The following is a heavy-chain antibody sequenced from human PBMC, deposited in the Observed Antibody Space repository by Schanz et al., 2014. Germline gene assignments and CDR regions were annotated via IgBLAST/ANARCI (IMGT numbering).Heavy chain of an antibody. CDR3: ARDRQQLVGRIGYYYGMDV. Sequence: ESGGGVVQPGRSLSLSCAASGFTFSSYAIHWVRQAPGKGLEWVAVISSDGSIQFYADSVKGRFTISRDNSKNTLYLQMSSLRAEDTAVYYCARDRQQLVGRIGYYYGMDVWGQGTTVTVSS. V-gene: IGHV3-30*04. CDR2: ISSDGSIQ. D-gene: IGHD6-13*01. CDR1: GFTFSSYA. J-gene: IGHJ6*02.